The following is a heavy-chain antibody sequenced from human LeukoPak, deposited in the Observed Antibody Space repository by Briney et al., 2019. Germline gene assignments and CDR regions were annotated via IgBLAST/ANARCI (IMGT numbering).Heavy chain of an antibody. J-gene: IGHJ3*02. CDR1: GGSISSGGYS. V-gene: IGHV4-30-2*01. CDR3: ARDGSDDAFDI. D-gene: IGHD1-26*01. Sequence: PSETLSLTCAVSGGSISSGGYSWSWIRQPPGKGLEWIGYIYHSGSTYYNPSLKSRVTISVDRSKNQFSLKLSSVTAADTAVYYCARDGSDDAFDIWGQGTMVTVSS. CDR2: IYHSGST.